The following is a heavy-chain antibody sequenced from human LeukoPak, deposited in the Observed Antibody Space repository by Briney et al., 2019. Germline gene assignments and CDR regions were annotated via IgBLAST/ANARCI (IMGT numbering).Heavy chain of an antibody. CDR3: ASRITIFGVVQSGYMDV. Sequence: PSETLSLTCTVSGGSISSSSYYWGWIRQPPGKGLEWIGSIYYSGSTYYNPSLKSRVTISVDTSKNQFSLKLSSVTAADTAVYYCASRITIFGVVQSGYMDVWGKGTTVTVSS. D-gene: IGHD3-3*01. CDR2: IYYSGST. CDR1: GGSISSSSYY. J-gene: IGHJ6*03. V-gene: IGHV4-39*01.